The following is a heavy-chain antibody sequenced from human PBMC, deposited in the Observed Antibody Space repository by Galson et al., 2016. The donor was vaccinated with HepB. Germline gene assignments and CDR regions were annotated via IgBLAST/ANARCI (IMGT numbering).Heavy chain of an antibody. D-gene: IGHD6-19*01. V-gene: IGHV1-69*06. CDR1: GVAFSSHA. CDR3: ARDREPVGWYSTFDY. J-gene: IGHJ4*02. CDR2: VIPVFGSA. Sequence: SVKVSCKASGVAFSSHAVSRVRQVPGQGLEWVGGVIPVFGSANYAQKFQGRVTITADKSTSTVYMEMRSLKSEDTAVYYCARDREPVGWYSTFDYWDQGTLVTVSS.